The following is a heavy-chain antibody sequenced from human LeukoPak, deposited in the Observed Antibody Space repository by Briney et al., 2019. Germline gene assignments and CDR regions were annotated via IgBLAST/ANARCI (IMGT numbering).Heavy chain of an antibody. V-gene: IGHV3-23*01. J-gene: IGHJ4*02. CDR2: ISGSSDTI. CDR1: GFIFRSYA. CDR3: AKHLYGSGTYRSFDA. D-gene: IGHD3-10*01. Sequence: PGGSLRLSCAASGFIFRSYAMSWVRRAPGKGLEWVSGISGSSDTIYYADYVEGRFTISRDNSKNTVYLQMNSLRAEDTAVYFCAKHLYGSGTYRSFDAWGQGTLVTVSS.